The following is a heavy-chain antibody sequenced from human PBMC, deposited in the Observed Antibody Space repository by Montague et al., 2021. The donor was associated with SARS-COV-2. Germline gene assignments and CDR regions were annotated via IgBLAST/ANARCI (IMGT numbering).Heavy chain of an antibody. Sequence: SVKVSCKASGYSFTSYAINWVRQAPGQELEWMGWISAYNGNTNYAQKLQGRVTMTTHRSTSTAYMELRNLRSDDTAVYYCARGTSNYYNSSGYSDYWGQGTLVTVSS. CDR3: ARGTSNYYNSSGYSDY. CDR2: ISAYNGNT. J-gene: IGHJ4*02. D-gene: IGHD3-22*01. V-gene: IGHV1-18*01. CDR1: GYSFTSYA.